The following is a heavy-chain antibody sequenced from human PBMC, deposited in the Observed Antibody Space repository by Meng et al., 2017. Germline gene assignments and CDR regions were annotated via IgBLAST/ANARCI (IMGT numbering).Heavy chain of an antibody. J-gene: IGHJ4*02. CDR3: AHRRDYYGSGNHFDY. V-gene: IGHV2-5*02. D-gene: IGHD3-10*01. CDR2: IYWDDDK. Sequence: QILFNESGPKLVKTTQTLTLTCTFSGFSIRTSGVCVGWIRQPTGKALEWLALIYWDDDKRYSPSLKSRLTITKDTSKNQVVLTMTNMDPVDTATYYCAHRRDYYGSGNHFDYWGQGTLVTVSS. CDR1: GFSIRTSGVC.